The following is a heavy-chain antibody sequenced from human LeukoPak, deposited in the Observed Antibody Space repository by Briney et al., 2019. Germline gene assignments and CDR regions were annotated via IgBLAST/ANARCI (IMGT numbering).Heavy chain of an antibody. Sequence: ASVKVSCKASGYTFTSYAMHWVRQAPGQRLEWMGWINAGNGNTKYSQKFQGRVTITRDTSTTTAYMELRSLSSDDTAVYYCARGAISSHGFDIWGQGTMVTVSS. D-gene: IGHD3-3*01. V-gene: IGHV1-3*01. CDR2: INAGNGNT. CDR1: GYTFTSYA. J-gene: IGHJ3*02. CDR3: ARGAISSHGFDI.